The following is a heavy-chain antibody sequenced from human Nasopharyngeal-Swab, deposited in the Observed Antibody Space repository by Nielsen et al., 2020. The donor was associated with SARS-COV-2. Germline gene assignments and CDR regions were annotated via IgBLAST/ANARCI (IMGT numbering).Heavy chain of an antibody. D-gene: IGHD5-12*01. V-gene: IGHV3-21*01. CDR1: GFTFSSYS. CDR2: ISSSSSYI. J-gene: IGHJ6*02. CDR3: ARVRVVATTYYCGMDV. Sequence: GESLKISCAASGFTFSSYSMNWVRQAPGKGLEWVSSISSSSSYIYYADSVKGRFTISRDNTKNSLYLQMNSLRAEDTAVYYCARVRVVATTYYCGMDVWGQGTTVTVSS.